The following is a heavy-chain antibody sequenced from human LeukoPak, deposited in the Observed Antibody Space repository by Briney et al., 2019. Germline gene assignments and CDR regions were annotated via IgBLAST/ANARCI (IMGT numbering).Heavy chain of an antibody. CDR2: INPNSGGT. D-gene: IGHD6-19*01. CDR3: ARDPVSSSGWYSVLDY. V-gene: IGHV1-2*02. J-gene: IGHJ4*02. Sequence: ASVKVSCKASGYTFTGYYMHWVRQAPGQGLEWMGWINPNSGGTNYAQKFQGRVTMTRDTSISTANMELSRLRSDATAVYYCARDPVSSSGWYSVLDYWGQGTLVTVSS. CDR1: GYTFTGYY.